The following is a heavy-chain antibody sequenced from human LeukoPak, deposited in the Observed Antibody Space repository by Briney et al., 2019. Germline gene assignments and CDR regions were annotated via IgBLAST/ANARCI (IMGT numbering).Heavy chain of an antibody. Sequence: GGSLRLSCAASGFTFSSYSMSWVRQAPGKGLEWVANIKQDGSEKYYVDSVKGRFTISRDNAKNSLYLQMNSLRAEDTAVYYCARTFPNYDILTGDDYWGQGTLVTVSS. J-gene: IGHJ4*02. CDR2: IKQDGSEK. CDR1: GFTFSSYS. D-gene: IGHD3-9*01. V-gene: IGHV3-7*01. CDR3: ARTFPNYDILTGDDY.